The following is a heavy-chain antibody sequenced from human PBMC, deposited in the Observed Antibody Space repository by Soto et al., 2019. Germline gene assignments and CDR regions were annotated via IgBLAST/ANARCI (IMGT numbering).Heavy chain of an antibody. D-gene: IGHD6-19*01. J-gene: IGHJ4*02. CDR1: GYTFTSYA. V-gene: IGHV1-3*01. CDR3: ARGGSSGWYTHWFDY. CDR2: INAGNGNT. Sequence: QVQLVQSGAEVKKPWASVKVSCKASGYTFTSYAMHWVRQAPGQRLEWMGWINAGNGNTKYSQKFQGRVTITRDTSASTAYMELSSLRSEDTAVYYCARGGSSGWYTHWFDYWGQGTLVTVSS.